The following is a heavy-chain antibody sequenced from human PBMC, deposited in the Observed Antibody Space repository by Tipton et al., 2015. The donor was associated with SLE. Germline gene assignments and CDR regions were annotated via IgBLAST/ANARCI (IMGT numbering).Heavy chain of an antibody. V-gene: IGHV1-2*06. CDR2: INPNSGGT. Sequence: QLVQSGAEVKKPGASVKVSCKASGYTFTGYYMHWVRQAPGQGLEWMGRINPNSGGTNYAQKLQGRVTMTTDTSTSTAYMELRSLRSDDTAVYYCARGGERVTTVTSYNWFDPWGQATLVPVSS. J-gene: IGHJ5*02. D-gene: IGHD4-17*01. CDR1: GYTFTGYY. CDR3: ARGGERVTTVTSYNWFDP.